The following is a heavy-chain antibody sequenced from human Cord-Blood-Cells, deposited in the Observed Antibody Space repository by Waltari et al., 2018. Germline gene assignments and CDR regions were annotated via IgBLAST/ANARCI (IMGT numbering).Heavy chain of an antibody. CDR2: ICYSGRT. J-gene: IGHJ4*02. CDR1: GGSISSSSYY. V-gene: IGHV4-39*01. D-gene: IGHD6-13*01. Sequence: QLQLQESGPGLVKPSETLSLTCTVSGGSISSSSYYWGWSRQPPRKGLEWIGSICYSGRTYYNPSLQDRVTISVDTSKNQFSLKLSSVTAADTAVYYWASLGSSWYFDYWGQGTLVTVSS. CDR3: ASLGSSWYFDY.